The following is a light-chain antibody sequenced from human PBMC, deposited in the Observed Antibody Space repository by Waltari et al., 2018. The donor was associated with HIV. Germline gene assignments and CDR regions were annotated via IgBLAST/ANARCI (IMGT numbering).Light chain of an antibody. CDR2: DAS. J-gene: IGKJ3*01. Sequence: VLTQYPATLSFSPGARATLSCSASQSVSNHLSWYQQKPGQAPRLLIYDASNRATGVPARFSGSRSGTDFTLTISSLDPEDFAVYYCQQRSNWPPEFTFGPGTKVDIK. CDR3: QQRSNWPPEFT. CDR1: QSVSNH. V-gene: IGKV3-11*01.